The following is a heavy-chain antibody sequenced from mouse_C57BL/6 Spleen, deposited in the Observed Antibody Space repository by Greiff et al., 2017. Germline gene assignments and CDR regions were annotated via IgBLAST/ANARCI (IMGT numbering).Heavy chain of an antibody. CDR3: ARYCSSSGCAMDF. D-gene: IGHD1-1*01. J-gene: IGHJ4*01. Sequence: QVQLQQPGAELVRPGSSVKLSCKASGYTFTSYWMPWVKQRPIQGLEWIGNLDPSDSETHYNQQFKDKAPLTLDKSSSTAYMQLRSLTSADSAVYYCARYCSSSGCAMDFWGQGTSVTVSS. CDR2: LDPSDSET. CDR1: GYTFTSYW. V-gene: IGHV1-52*01.